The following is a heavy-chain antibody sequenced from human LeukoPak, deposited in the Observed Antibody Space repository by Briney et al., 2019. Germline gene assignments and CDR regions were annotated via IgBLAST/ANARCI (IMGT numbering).Heavy chain of an antibody. V-gene: IGHV3-30*04. D-gene: IGHD3-16*01. CDR2: ISYDGSNK. Sequence: GGSLRLSCAASGFTFSSYAMHWVRQAPGKGLEWVAVISYDGSNKYYADSVKGRFTISRDNSKNTLYLQMNSLRAEDTAVYYCARDSGGSFDYWGQGTLVTVSS. J-gene: IGHJ4*02. CDR3: ARDSGGSFDY. CDR1: GFTFSSYA.